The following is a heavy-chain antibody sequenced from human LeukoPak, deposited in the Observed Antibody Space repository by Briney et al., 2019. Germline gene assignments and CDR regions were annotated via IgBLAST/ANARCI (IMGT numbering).Heavy chain of an antibody. J-gene: IGHJ4*02. Sequence: GASVKVSCKASGYTFTSYEINWVRQATGQGLEWMGWMNPNSGDTAYAQKFQDRVTMTRSTSISTAYMELSSLRSEDTAVYYCARGLGTYDSSELTWPMISFWGQGTLVTVSS. CDR2: MNPNSGDT. D-gene: IGHD3-22*01. V-gene: IGHV1-8*01. CDR1: GYTFTSYE. CDR3: ARGLGTYDSSELTWPMISF.